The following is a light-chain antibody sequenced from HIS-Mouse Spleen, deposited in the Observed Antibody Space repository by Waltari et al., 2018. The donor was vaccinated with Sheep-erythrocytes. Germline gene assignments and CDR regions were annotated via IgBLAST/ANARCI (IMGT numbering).Light chain of an antibody. Sequence: QSALTQPASVSGSPGQSITISCTGTSSDVGSYNLVSWYQQHPGKAPKLMIYEGSKRPSGVSNRFSGSKSGNTASLTISGLQAEDEADYYCCSISTYSQTYAGSSTPWVFGGGTKLTVL. V-gene: IGLV2-23*01. CDR2: EGS. J-gene: IGLJ3*02. CDR1: SSDVGSYNL. CDR3: CSISTYSQTYAGSSTPWV.